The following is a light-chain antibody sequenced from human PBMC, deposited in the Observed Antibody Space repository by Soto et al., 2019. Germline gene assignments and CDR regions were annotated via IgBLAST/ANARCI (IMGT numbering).Light chain of an antibody. Sequence: NFMLTQPHSVSASPGKTVTISCTGSSGSIASNYVQWYQQRPGSAPTTVIYEYDQRPSGVPDRFSGSIDSSSNSASLTVSGLKTEDEADYYCQSYDGNNWVFGGGTKLTVL. CDR2: EYD. J-gene: IGLJ2*01. CDR3: QSYDGNNWV. CDR1: SGSIASNY. V-gene: IGLV6-57*02.